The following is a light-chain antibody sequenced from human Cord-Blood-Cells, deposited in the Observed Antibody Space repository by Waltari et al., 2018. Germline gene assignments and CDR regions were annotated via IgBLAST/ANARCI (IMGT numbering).Light chain of an antibody. CDR1: SSNTGAGYA. J-gene: IGLJ2*01. CDR3: QSYDSSLSGVV. Sequence: QSVLTQPPPVSGAPGQRVTISCTGSSSNTGAGYAVHWYQQRPGTAPKLLIYGNSNRPSGVPDRFSGSKSGTSASLAITGLQAEDEADYYCQSYDSSLSGVVFGGGTKLTVL. CDR2: GNS. V-gene: IGLV1-40*01.